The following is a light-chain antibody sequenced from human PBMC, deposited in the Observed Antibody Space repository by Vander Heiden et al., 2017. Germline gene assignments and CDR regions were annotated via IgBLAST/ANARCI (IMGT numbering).Light chain of an antibody. J-gene: IGLJ2*01. CDR1: ISNIGVNL. V-gene: IGLV1-47*02. CDR2: SDN. Sequence: QSVLTQPPSASGTVGQRVTISCSGSISNIGVNLVHWYQQFPGTAPKLLSNSDNQRPSGVPDRFSGSKSGPSASLAISGLRSEDEADYYCATWDNSLSGRGIFGGGTKLTVV. CDR3: ATWDNSLSGRGI.